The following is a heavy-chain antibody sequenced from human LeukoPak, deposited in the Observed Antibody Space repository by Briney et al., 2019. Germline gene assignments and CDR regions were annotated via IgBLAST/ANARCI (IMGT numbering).Heavy chain of an antibody. D-gene: IGHD5-24*01. J-gene: IGHJ4*02. CDR3: ARAGEDGYNYLFDY. V-gene: IGHV1-8*01. Sequence: ALEKVSCKASGYTFTSYDINWVRQATGQGLEWMGWMNPNSGNTGYAQKFQGRVTMTRNTSISTAYMELSSLRSEDTAVYYCARAGEDGYNYLFDYWGQGTLVTVSS. CDR2: MNPNSGNT. CDR1: GYTFTSYD.